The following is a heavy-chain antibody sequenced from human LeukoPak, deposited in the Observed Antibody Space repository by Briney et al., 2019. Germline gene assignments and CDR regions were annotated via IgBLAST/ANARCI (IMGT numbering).Heavy chain of an antibody. Sequence: GASLKISLKGSGSRFTSYWIGWVRPRPGKGVEWMGIIYPGDSDTRYSPSFQGQVTISADKSISTAYLQWSSLKASDTAMYYCARLVGDSSDYWGQGTLVTVSS. CDR1: GSRFTSYW. J-gene: IGHJ4*02. V-gene: IGHV5-51*01. D-gene: IGHD3-22*01. CDR3: ARLVGDSSDY. CDR2: IYPGDSDT.